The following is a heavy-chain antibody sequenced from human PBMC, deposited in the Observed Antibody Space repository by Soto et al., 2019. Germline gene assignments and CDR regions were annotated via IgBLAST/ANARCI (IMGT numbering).Heavy chain of an antibody. CDR3: AKGYPPDNIVVVPATTAPIDY. J-gene: IGHJ4*02. CDR2: ISGSGGST. V-gene: IGHV3-23*01. Sequence: GSLRLSCAASGFTFSSYAMSWVRQAPGKGLEWVSAISGSGGSTYYADSVKGRFTISRDNSKNTLYLQMNSLRAEDTAVYYCAKGYPPDNIVVVPATTAPIDYWGQGTLVTVSS. CDR1: GFTFSSYA. D-gene: IGHD2-2*01.